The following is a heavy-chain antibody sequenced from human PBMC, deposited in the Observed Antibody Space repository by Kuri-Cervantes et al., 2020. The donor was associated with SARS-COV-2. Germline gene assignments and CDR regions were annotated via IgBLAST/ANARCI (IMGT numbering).Heavy chain of an antibody. J-gene: IGHJ4*02. CDR3: ARVWCSSTSCYYFDY. D-gene: IGHD2-2*01. V-gene: IGHV4-38-2*02. CDR1: GGSISSYY. CDR2: IYHSGST. Sequence: SETLSLTCTVSGGSISSYYWSWIRQPPGKGLEWIGSIYHSGSTYYNPSLKSRVTISVDTSKNQFSLKLSSVTAADTAVYYCARVWCSSTSCYYFDYWGQGTLVTVSS.